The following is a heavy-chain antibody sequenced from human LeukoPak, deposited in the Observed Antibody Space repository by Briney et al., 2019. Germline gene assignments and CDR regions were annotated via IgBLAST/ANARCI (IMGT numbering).Heavy chain of an antibody. CDR2: IKQDGSEK. Sequence: GGSLRLSCAVSGFTFSSYWMSWVRQAPGKGLEWVANIKQDGSEKYCVDSVKGRFTISRDNAKNSLYLQMNSLRAEDTAVYYCARMDGGILLFSDAFDIWGQGTMVTVSS. J-gene: IGHJ3*02. D-gene: IGHD2-21*02. V-gene: IGHV3-7*01. CDR1: GFTFSSYW. CDR3: ARMDGGILLFSDAFDI.